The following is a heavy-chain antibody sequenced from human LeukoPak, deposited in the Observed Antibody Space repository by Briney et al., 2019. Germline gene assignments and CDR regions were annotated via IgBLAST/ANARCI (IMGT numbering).Heavy chain of an antibody. CDR1: GGSFSDYY. D-gene: IGHD5-12*01. V-gene: IGHV4-34*01. J-gene: IGHJ4*02. Sequence: PSETLSLTCAVYGGSFSDYYWSWIRQPPGKGLEWIGEINHSGSTNYNPSLKSRVTISVDTSKNQFSLKLSSVTAADTAVYYCARARYSGYDWGQGTLVTVSS. CDR2: INHSGST. CDR3: ARARYSGYD.